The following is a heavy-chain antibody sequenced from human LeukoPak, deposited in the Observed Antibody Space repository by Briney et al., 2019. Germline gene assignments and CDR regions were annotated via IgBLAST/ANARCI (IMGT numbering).Heavy chain of an antibody. V-gene: IGHV1-2*02. CDR1: GYTFTGYY. CDR3: AFSVGATMGFDY. CDR2: INPNSSGT. J-gene: IGHJ4*02. D-gene: IGHD1-26*01. Sequence: ASVKVSCKASGYTFTGYYMHWVRQAPGQGLEWMGWINPNSSGTNYAQKFQGRVTMTRDTSINTAYMELSRLRSDDTAVYYCAFSVGATMGFDYWGQGTLVTVSS.